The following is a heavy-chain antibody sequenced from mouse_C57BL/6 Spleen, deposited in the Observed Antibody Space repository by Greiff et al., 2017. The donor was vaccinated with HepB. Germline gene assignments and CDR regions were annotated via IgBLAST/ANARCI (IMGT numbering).Heavy chain of an antibody. CDR1: GYAFSSSW. D-gene: IGHD1-1*01. Sequence: QVHVKQSGPELVKPGASVKISCKASGYAFSSSWMNWVKQRPGKGLEWIGRIYPGDGDTNYNGKFKGKATLTADTSSSTAYMQLSSLTSEDSAVYFCAIYYYGSSHYYAMDYWGKGTSVTVSS. J-gene: IGHJ4*01. CDR2: IYPGDGDT. V-gene: IGHV1-82*01. CDR3: AIYYYGSSHYYAMDY.